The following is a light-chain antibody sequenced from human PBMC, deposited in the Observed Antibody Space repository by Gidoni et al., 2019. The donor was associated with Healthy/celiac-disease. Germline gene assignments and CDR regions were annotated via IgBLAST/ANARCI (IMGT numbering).Light chain of an antibody. V-gene: IGKV3-11*01. Sequence: EVVLTQSPPTLSLSPGERATLSCRASQSVSNYLAWYQQKGGQAPRLLIYDTSLRATVIPTRFSGSGSGTDLTLTISSLEHEDFGIYYCQQRASWPPTFGQGTRVDIK. CDR3: QQRASWPPT. CDR2: DTS. J-gene: IGKJ1*01. CDR1: QSVSNY.